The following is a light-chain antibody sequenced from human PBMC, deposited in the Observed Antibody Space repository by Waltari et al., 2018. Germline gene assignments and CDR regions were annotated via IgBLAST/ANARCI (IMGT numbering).Light chain of an antibody. J-gene: IGKJ2*01. CDR1: QSISSW. V-gene: IGKV1-5*03. Sequence: DIQMTQYPATLSASVGDRVTISCRASQSISSWLAWYQQKPGKAPKILIFKASFLESGVPSRFSGSGSGTEFSLTISSLQPEDFATYYCQQYDDFPFTFGQGTKVEVK. CDR2: KAS. CDR3: QQYDDFPFT.